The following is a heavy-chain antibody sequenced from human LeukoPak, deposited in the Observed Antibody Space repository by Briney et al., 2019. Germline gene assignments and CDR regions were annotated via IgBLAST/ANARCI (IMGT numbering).Heavy chain of an antibody. CDR1: GYTFTGYY. CDR3: AGEPPREVAAITFDS. CDR2: INPNSGGT. Sequence: ASVKVSCKASGYTFTGYYMHWVRQAPGQGLEWMGWINPNSGGTNDAQKFQGRVTMTRDTSISTAYMELSRLRSDDTAVYYCAGEPPREVAAITFDSWGQGTLVTVSS. D-gene: IGHD5-12*01. J-gene: IGHJ4*02. V-gene: IGHV1-2*02.